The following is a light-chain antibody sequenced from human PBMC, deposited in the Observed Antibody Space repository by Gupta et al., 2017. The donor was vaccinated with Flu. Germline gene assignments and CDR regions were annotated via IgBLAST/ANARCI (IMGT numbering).Light chain of an antibody. V-gene: IGKV3-20*01. J-gene: IGKJ4*01. Sequence: IVMTQSQGILSSSSGYRAILSCRASQTVSNNYLAWYQQRSGQAPSLLIYGASTRATGMPDRFSSGRCEANFTLTISRLVHEDFAVYYYQQYDSPHRFTFGRGTKVDIK. CDR2: GAS. CDR3: QQYDSPHRFT. CDR1: QTVSNNY.